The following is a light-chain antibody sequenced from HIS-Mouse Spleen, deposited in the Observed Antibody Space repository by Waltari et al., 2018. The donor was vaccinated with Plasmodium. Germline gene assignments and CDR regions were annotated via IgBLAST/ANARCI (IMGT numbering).Light chain of an antibody. CDR2: QDS. V-gene: IGLV3-1*01. CDR3: QAWDSSTDYV. J-gene: IGLJ1*01. Sequence: SYELTQPHSVSVSPGQTASITCSGAKLGDKYACWYQQKQGQSPVLVIYQDSKRPSGIPERFSGSNSGNTATLTISGTQAMDEADYYCQAWDSSTDYVFGTGTKVTVL. CDR1: KLGDKY.